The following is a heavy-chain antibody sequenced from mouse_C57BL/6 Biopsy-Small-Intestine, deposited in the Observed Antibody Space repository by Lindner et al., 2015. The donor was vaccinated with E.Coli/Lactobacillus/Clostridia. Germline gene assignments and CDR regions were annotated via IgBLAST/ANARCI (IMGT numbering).Heavy chain of an antibody. D-gene: IGHD2-3*01. J-gene: IGHJ2*01. CDR3: ARWNDGYYGDY. CDR2: IYPRSGNT. Sequence: VQLQESGAELARPGASVKLSCKASGYIFTSYGISWVKQRTGQGLEWIGEIYPRSGNTYFNEKFKDKATLTADKSSSTAYMELRGLTSEDSAVYFCARWNDGYYGDYWGQGTTLTVSS. V-gene: IGHV1-81*01. CDR1: GYIFTSYG.